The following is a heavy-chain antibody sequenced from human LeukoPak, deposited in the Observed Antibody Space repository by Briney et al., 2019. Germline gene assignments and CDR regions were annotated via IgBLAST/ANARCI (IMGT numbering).Heavy chain of an antibody. D-gene: IGHD3-10*01. CDR1: GYIFTGYY. Sequence: GASVKVSCKASGYIFTGYYMHWVRQAPGQGLEWMGWINPNSGGTNHAQKFQGRVTMTRDTSISTAYMELSRLRSDDTAVYYCARVGGTMIRGIRPPNFDYWGQGTLVTVSS. CDR3: ARVGGTMIRGIRPPNFDY. J-gene: IGHJ4*02. V-gene: IGHV1-2*02. CDR2: INPNSGGT.